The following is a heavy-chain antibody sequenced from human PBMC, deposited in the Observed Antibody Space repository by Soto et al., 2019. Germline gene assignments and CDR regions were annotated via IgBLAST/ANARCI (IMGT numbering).Heavy chain of an antibody. Sequence: GGSLRLSCAASGFTFSSYAMHWVRQAPGKGLEWVAVISYDGSNKYYADSVKGRFTISRDNSKNTLYLQMNSLRAEGTAVYYCASDIAVAGTTPYYYYGMDVWGQGTTVTVSS. CDR2: ISYDGSNK. J-gene: IGHJ6*02. CDR1: GFTFSSYA. CDR3: ASDIAVAGTTPYYYYGMDV. D-gene: IGHD6-19*01. V-gene: IGHV3-30-3*01.